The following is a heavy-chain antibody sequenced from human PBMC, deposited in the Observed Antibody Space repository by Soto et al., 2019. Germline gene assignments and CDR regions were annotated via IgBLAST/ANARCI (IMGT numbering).Heavy chain of an antibody. V-gene: IGHV4-34*01. CDR2: INHSGST. Sequence: QVQLQQWGAGLLKPSETLSLTCAVYGGSFSGYYWSWIRQPPGKGLEWIGEINHSGSTNYNPSLKSRVTISVDTSKNQFSLKLSSVTAADTAVYYCARVRYCSSTSCYGGAYYYYYGMDVWGQGTTVTVSS. CDR1: GGSFSGYY. J-gene: IGHJ6*02. CDR3: ARVRYCSSTSCYGGAYYYYYGMDV. D-gene: IGHD2-2*01.